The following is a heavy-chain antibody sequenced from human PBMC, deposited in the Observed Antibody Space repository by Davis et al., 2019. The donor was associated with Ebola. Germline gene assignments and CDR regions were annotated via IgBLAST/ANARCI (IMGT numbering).Heavy chain of an antibody. CDR2: INAGNGNT. J-gene: IGHJ4*02. CDR1: GYTFTSYA. CDR3: ARFGGRWDYFDY. V-gene: IGHV1-3*01. Sequence: ASVKVSCKASGYTFTSYAMHWVRQAPGQRLEWMGWINAGNGNTKYSEKFQGRVTITRDTSASTADMELSSLRSEDTAVYYCARFGGRWDYFDYWGQGTLVTVSS. D-gene: IGHD3-16*01.